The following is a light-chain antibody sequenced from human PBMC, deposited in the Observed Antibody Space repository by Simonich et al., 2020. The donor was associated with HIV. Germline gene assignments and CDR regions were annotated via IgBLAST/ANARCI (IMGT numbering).Light chain of an antibody. V-gene: IGLV2-14*01. CDR2: DVS. Sequence: QSALTQPASVSGSPGQSITFSCTETSRDVGGYNYVSWYQQHPGKPPKLMIFDVSKRPSGISNRFSGSKSGNTASLTISGLQAEDEADYYCSSYTSSSTFVVFGGGTKLTV. CDR3: SSYTSSSTFVV. CDR1: SRDVGGYNY. J-gene: IGLJ2*01.